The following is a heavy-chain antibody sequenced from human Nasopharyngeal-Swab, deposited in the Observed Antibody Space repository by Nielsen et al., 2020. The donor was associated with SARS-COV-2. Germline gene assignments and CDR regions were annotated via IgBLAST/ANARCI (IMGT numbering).Heavy chain of an antibody. CDR1: GFTFSSYS. Sequence: GALKISCAASGFTFSSYSMNWIRQAPGKGLEWISYISSTTYTTYYVDSVKGRFTISRDNAKNSLYLQMNSLRAEDTAVYYCARDKVGIAAAGPPNWFDPWGQGTLVTVSS. CDR3: ARDKVGIAAAGPPNWFDP. V-gene: IGHV3-48*04. CDR2: ISSTTYTT. D-gene: IGHD6-13*01. J-gene: IGHJ5*02.